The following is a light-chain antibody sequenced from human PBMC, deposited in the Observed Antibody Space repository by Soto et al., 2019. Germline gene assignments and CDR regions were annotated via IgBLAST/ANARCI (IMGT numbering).Light chain of an antibody. CDR1: QGISNY. V-gene: IGKV1-27*01. CDR3: QKYNSAAWT. CDR2: AAS. Sequence: DIQMTQSPSSLSASVGDRVTITCRARQGISNYLAWYQQKPGKVPKLLIYAASTLQSEVPSRFSGSGSATDFTLTISSLQPEDVATYDCQKYNSAAWTFGQGTKVEIK. J-gene: IGKJ1*01.